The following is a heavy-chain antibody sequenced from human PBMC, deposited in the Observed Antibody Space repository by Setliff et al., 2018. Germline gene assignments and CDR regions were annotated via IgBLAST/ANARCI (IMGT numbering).Heavy chain of an antibody. J-gene: IGHJ4*02. CDR1: GGSISGHY. CDR3: ARGFLAAPFDY. V-gene: IGHV4-59*11. CDR2: IYDSGST. D-gene: IGHD3-3*01. Sequence: SETLSLTCIVSGGSISGHYWSWIRQSTGKGLEWIGSIYDSGSTNYNPSLKSRVTIFVDTSKNQFSLKLKSVTAADTAMYFCARGFLAAPFDYWGQGTRVTVSS.